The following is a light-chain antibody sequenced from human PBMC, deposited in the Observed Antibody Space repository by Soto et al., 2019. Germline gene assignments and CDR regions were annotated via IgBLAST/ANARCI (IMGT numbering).Light chain of an antibody. V-gene: IGKV1-5*01. CDR1: QSISSW. CDR3: QQYNSYLWT. J-gene: IGKJ1*01. CDR2: DAS. Sequence: DIQMTQSPSTLSASVGDRVTITCRASQSISSWLAWYQQKPGKAPKLLIYDASSLESGVPSRFSGSGSGTEFTLTISSLQPDDFATYYGQQYNSYLWTVGQGTKVEIK.